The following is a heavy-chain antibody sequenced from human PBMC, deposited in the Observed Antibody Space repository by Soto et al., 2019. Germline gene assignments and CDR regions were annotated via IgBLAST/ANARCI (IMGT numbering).Heavy chain of an antibody. CDR3: ASSRDCISTSCHASSFGYYYCGMDV. Sequence: QVQLVQSGAEVKKPGSSVKVSCKASGGTFSSYAISWVRQAPGQGLEWMGGIIPIFGTANYAQKFQGRVMITADETSSAGYTVLSSRISEATAVYYCASSRDCISTSCHASSFGYYYCGMDVWGQGTPVTVSS. V-gene: IGHV1-69*12. J-gene: IGHJ6*02. D-gene: IGHD2-2*01. CDR2: IIPIFGTA. CDR1: GGTFSSYA.